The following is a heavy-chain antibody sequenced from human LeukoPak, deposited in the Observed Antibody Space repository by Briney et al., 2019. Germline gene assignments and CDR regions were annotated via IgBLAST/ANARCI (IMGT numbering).Heavy chain of an antibody. CDR3: ASSTWSGYYTFDY. V-gene: IGHV4-4*07. D-gene: IGHD3-3*01. CDR1: GNSISSYY. CDR2: IYTSGST. Sequence: SETLSLTCTVSGNSISSYYWNWVRQPAGKGLEWIGRIYTSGSTYYNPSLKSRVTISVDTSKNQFSLKLSSVTAADTAVYYCASSTWSGYYTFDYWGQGTLVTVSS. J-gene: IGHJ4*02.